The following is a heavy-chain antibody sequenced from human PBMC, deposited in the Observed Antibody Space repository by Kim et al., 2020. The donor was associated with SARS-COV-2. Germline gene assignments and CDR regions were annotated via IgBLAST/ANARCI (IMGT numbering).Heavy chain of an antibody. D-gene: IGHD3-22*01. CDR3: ARDASGYCNLDS. V-gene: IGHV4-39*07. Sequence: YYNPSLKSRVTISVDTSKNQFSLKLSSVTAADTAVYYCARDASGYCNLDSWGQGILVTVSS. J-gene: IGHJ4*02.